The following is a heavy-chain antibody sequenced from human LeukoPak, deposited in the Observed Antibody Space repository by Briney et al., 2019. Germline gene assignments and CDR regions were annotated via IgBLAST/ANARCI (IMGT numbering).Heavy chain of an antibody. CDR2: IYYSGST. V-gene: IGHV4-39*01. D-gene: IGHD5-24*01. CDR3: ARKRDGYNYFDY. J-gene: IGHJ4*02. CDR1: GGSISSSSYY. Sequence: PSETLSLTCTVSGGSISSSSYYWGWIRQPPGKGLEWIGSIYYSGSTYYNPSLKSRVTISVDTSKNQFSLKLSSVTAADTAVYYCARKRDGYNYFDYWGQRTLVTVSS.